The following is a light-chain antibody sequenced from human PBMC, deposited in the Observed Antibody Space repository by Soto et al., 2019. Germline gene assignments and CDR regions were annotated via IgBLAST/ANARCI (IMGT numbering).Light chain of an antibody. Sequence: DVQMTQSPSSLSVSVGARVTITCRASQRVGKYLAWFQQKPGRAPESLIYDISTLQSGVPSKFSGSGSGTDFTLTINSLQPEDSATYYCQQYHTYPRTFGQGTRLEIK. CDR3: QQYHTYPRT. J-gene: IGKJ5*01. CDR2: DIS. CDR1: QRVGKY. V-gene: IGKV1-16*02.